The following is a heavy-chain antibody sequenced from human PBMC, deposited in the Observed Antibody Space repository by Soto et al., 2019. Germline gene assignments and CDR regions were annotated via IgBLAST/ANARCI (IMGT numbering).Heavy chain of an antibody. J-gene: IGHJ4*02. V-gene: IGHV4-59*12. Sequence: QVQLQESGPGLVKPSETLSLTCTVSGGSIGSYYWSWIRQPPGKGLEWIGYIFDTGSTNYNPSLESXXTXSXVTSKKQFPLKLTSVTAADTAVYYCARGPNRFYFDYWGQGALVTVSS. D-gene: IGHD3-3*01. CDR2: IFDTGST. CDR3: ARGPNRFYFDY. CDR1: GGSIGSYY.